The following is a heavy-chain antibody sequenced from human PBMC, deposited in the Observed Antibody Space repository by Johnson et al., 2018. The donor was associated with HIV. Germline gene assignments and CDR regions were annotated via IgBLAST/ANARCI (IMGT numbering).Heavy chain of an antibody. V-gene: IGHV3-11*04. CDR3: ASAKSGSFDAFDI. CDR2: ISTSGSTI. J-gene: IGHJ3*02. CDR1: GFTFSDYY. D-gene: IGHD1-26*01. Sequence: QVQLVESGGGLVQPGGSLRLSCAASGFTFSDYYMSWIRQAPGKGLEWVSYISTSGSTINYADSVKGRFTISRDNSKNTLYLQMNSLRAEDTAVYYCASAKSGSFDAFDIWGQGTMVTVSS.